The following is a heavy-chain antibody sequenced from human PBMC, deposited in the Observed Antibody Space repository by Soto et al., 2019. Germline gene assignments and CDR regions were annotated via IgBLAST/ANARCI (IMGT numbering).Heavy chain of an antibody. CDR2: IYYSGST. D-gene: IGHD6-13*01. V-gene: IGHV4-39*01. J-gene: IGHJ5*02. CDR1: GGSISSSSYC. CDR3: ARHGSYSNSRRVWFDP. Sequence: PSETLSLTCTVSGGSISSSSYCWGWIRQPPGKGLEWIGSIYYSGSTYYNPSLKSRVTISVDTSKNQFSLKLSSVTAADTAVYYCARHGSYSNSRRVWFDPWGQGTLVTVSS.